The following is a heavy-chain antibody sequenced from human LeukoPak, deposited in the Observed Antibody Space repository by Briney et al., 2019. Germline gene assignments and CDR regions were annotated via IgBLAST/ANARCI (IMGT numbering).Heavy chain of an antibody. Sequence: GGSLRLSCAASGFTFSSYAMSWVRQAPGKGLEWVSSISHGGGSTYYADSVKGRFTISGDNSKNTLYLQMNSLRAEDTAVYYCAKASAAPGDFDYWGQGTLVTVSS. CDR1: GFTFSSYA. J-gene: IGHJ4*02. D-gene: IGHD6-13*01. V-gene: IGHV3-23*01. CDR2: ISHGGGST. CDR3: AKASAAPGDFDY.